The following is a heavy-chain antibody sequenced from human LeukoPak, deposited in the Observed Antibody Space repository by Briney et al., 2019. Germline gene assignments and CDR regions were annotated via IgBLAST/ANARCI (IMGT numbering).Heavy chain of an antibody. CDR3: ARGYCSGGSCYDYYYYYMDV. Sequence: EASVKVSCKASGYTFTSYGISWVRQAPGQGLEWMGWISAYNGNTNYAQKLQGRVTMTTDTSTSTAYMELRSLRSDDTAVYYCARGYCSGGSCYDYYYYYMDVWGKGTTVTVSS. V-gene: IGHV1-18*01. CDR2: ISAYNGNT. CDR1: GYTFTSYG. J-gene: IGHJ6*03. D-gene: IGHD2-15*01.